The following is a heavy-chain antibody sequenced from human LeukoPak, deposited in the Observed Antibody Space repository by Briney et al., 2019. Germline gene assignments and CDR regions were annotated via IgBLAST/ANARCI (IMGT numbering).Heavy chain of an antibody. CDR1: GDSISSGGYW. V-gene: IGHV4-31*11. D-gene: IGHD4-23*01. Sequence: PSQTLSLTCAVSGDSISSGGYWWSWISQHPGKGPEWIGYISYGGNTYYNPSLKSRVAISADTPKNQFSLKLSSTTAADTAVYYCARAPVATPSEFDYWGQGTLVTVSS. CDR3: ARAPVATPSEFDY. J-gene: IGHJ4*02. CDR2: ISYGGNT.